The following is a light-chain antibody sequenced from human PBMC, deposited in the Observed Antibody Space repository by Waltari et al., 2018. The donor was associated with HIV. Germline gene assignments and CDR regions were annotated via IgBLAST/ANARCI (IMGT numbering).Light chain of an antibody. Sequence: EIVLTQSPGTLSLSPGERATLSCRASQSVGSSYLAWYQQKPGQAPRLLIYGASFRATGIPDRFSGSGSGTDFTLTISRLEPEDFAVYYCQQYGSSPPWTFGQGTKVEIK. V-gene: IGKV3-20*01. J-gene: IGKJ1*01. CDR2: GAS. CDR3: QQYGSSPPWT. CDR1: QSVGSSY.